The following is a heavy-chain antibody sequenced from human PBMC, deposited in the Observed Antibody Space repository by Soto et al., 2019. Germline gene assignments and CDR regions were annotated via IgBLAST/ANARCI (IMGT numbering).Heavy chain of an antibody. J-gene: IGHJ4*02. CDR1: GGSFSGYY. CDR2: INHSGST. V-gene: IGHV4-34*01. D-gene: IGHD6-13*01. CDR3: ARTYSSSWSPFDY. Sequence: QVQLQQWGAGLLKPSETLSLTCAVYGGSFSGYYWSWIRQPPGKGQEWIGEINHSGSTNYNPSLKSRVTISVDTSKNQFSLKLSSVTAADTAVYYCARTYSSSWSPFDYWGQGTLVTVSS.